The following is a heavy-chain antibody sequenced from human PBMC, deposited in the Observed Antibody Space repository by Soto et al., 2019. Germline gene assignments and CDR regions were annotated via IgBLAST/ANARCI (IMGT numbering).Heavy chain of an antibody. Sequence: QVHLVESGGGVVQPGRSLRLSCAASGSTFSRNGMHWVRQAPGKGLEWVAVIWYDGSEKYYADSVKGRFTIYRDNSKNTLYMQMNSLRAEDTAVYYCARDRPAVAGKYYYYYGLDVWGQGTTVTVSS. CDR1: GSTFSRNG. CDR2: IWYDGSEK. CDR3: ARDRPAVAGKYYYYYGLDV. V-gene: IGHV3-33*01. J-gene: IGHJ6*02. D-gene: IGHD6-19*01.